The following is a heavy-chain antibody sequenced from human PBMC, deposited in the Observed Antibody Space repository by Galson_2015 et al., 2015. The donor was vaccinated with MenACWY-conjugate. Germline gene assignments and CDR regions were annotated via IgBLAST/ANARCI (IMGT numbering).Heavy chain of an antibody. Sequence: SLRLSCAASGFTFSTYWMHWVRQAPGKGLVWDSRVNSDGRSTSYADSVKGRFSISRDNAKNTLYLQMNSLRAEDTAVYYCARAYCTGPSCAGSFDPWGQGTLVTVSS. V-gene: IGHV3-74*01. D-gene: IGHD2-8*02. CDR2: VNSDGRST. J-gene: IGHJ5*02. CDR1: GFTFSTYW. CDR3: ARAYCTGPSCAGSFDP.